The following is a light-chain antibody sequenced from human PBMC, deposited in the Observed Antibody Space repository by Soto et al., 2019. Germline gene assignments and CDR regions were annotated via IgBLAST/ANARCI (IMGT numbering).Light chain of an antibody. J-gene: IGLJ2*01. V-gene: IGLV4-69*01. CDR3: QTWGTVTPVI. CDR1: SGHTNYA. Sequence: QLVLTQSPSASASLGASVKLTCTLDSGHTNYAIAWHQQQPKKGPRYLMKVNSDGTHIKGDGIPDRFSGSSSGAERYLTISSRQSEDEADYYCQTWGTVTPVIFGGGTKVTVL. CDR2: VNSDGTH.